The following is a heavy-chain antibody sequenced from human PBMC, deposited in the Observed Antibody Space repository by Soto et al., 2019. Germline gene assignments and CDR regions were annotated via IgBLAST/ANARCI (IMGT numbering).Heavy chain of an antibody. Sequence: GSLRLSCAASGFTSTNYVMNWVRQAPGKGLEWVSSISGSGTTTFYVDSVKGRFIISRDNSKNTLYLQMNSLRAEDTALYYCAKDRVGGVPDAFDIWGQGTMVTVSS. CDR1: GFTSTNYV. V-gene: IGHV3-23*01. CDR2: ISGSGTTT. CDR3: AKDRVGGVPDAFDI. D-gene: IGHD2-8*01. J-gene: IGHJ3*02.